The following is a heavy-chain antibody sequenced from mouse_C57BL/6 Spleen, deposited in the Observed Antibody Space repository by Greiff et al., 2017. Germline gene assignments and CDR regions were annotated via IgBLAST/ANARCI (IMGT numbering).Heavy chain of an antibody. V-gene: IGHV1-53*01. CDR2: INPSNGGT. CDR3: TREGELLSFFDY. D-gene: IGHD1-1*01. Sequence: VQLLQPGTELVKPGASVKLSCKASGYTFTSYWMHWVKQRPGQGLEWIGNINPSNGGTNYNEKFKSKATLTVDKSSSTAYMQLSSLTSEDSAVYYCTREGELLSFFDYWGQGTTLTVSS. CDR1: GYTFTSYW. J-gene: IGHJ2*01.